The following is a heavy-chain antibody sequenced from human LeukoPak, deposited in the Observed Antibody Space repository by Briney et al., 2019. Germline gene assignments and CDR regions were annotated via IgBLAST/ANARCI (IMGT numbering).Heavy chain of an antibody. CDR3: ARVSRSGYYGEY. J-gene: IGHJ4*02. CDR1: GFTFTRYW. D-gene: IGHD3-3*01. CDR2: IKQDGSEQ. V-gene: IGHV3-7*01. Sequence: GGSLRLSCAASGFTFTRYWMAWVRQAPGKGLEWVANIKQDGSEQYHVDSVRGRFIMSRDNTKNIVFLQMDSLRVEDTAVYYCARVSRSGYYGEYWGQGTTVTVSS.